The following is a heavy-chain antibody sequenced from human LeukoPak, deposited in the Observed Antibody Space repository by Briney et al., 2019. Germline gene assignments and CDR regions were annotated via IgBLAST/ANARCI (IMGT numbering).Heavy chain of an antibody. Sequence: SETLSLTCAVYGGSFSGYYWSWIRQPAGKGLEWIGRIYTSGSTNYNPSLKSRVTMSVDTSKNQFSLKLSSVTAADTAVYYCAREKGIAVAGTLSDWFDPWGQGTLVTVSS. V-gene: IGHV4-4*07. CDR1: GGSFSGYY. CDR2: IYTSGST. CDR3: AREKGIAVAGTLSDWFDP. D-gene: IGHD6-19*01. J-gene: IGHJ5*02.